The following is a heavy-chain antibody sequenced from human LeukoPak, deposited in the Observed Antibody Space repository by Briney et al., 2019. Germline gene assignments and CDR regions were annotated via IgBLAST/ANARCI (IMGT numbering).Heavy chain of an antibody. CDR1: GFTFSSYA. CDR3: ARDPGTHIVVVTAIYFDY. J-gene: IGHJ4*02. CDR2: ISYDGSNK. Sequence: PGGSPRLSCAASGFTFSSYAMHWVRQAPGKGLEWVAVISYDGSNKYYADSVKGRFTISRDNSKNTLYLQMNSLRAEDTAVYYCARDPGTHIVVVTAIYFDYWGQGTLVTVSS. V-gene: IGHV3-30*04. D-gene: IGHD2-21*02.